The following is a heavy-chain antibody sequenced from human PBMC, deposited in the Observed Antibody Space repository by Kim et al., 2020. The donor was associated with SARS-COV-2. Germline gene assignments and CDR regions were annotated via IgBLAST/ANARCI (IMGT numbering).Heavy chain of an antibody. Sequence: LKGRVTISVDTSKNQFSLKLSSVTAADTAVFYCARALTIFGVVIGWFDPWGQGTLVTVSS. V-gene: IGHV4-31*02. D-gene: IGHD3-3*01. CDR3: ARALTIFGVVIGWFDP. J-gene: IGHJ5*02.